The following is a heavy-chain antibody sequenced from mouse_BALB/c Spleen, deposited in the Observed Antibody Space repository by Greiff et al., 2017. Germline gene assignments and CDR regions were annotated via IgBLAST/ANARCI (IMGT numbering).Heavy chain of an antibody. Sequence: DVQLQESGAELVKPGASVKLSCTASGFNIKDTYMHWVKQRPEQGLEWIGRIDPANGNTKYDPKFQGKATITADTSSNTAYLQLSSLTSEDTAVYYCARGITTIYAMDYWGQGTSVTVSS. CDR1: GFNIKDTY. D-gene: IGHD2-4*01. CDR2: IDPANGNT. V-gene: IGHV14-3*02. CDR3: ARGITTIYAMDY. J-gene: IGHJ4*01.